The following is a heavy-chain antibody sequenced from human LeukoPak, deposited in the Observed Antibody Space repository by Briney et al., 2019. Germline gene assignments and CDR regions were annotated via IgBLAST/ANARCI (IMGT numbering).Heavy chain of an antibody. D-gene: IGHD6-13*01. J-gene: IGHJ4*02. CDR3: ARIQSLGSSFSSFDY. V-gene: IGHV3-48*04. Sequence: GGSLRLSCAASGVNFSVYRMIWFRQAPGKGLDWVSYINSGSTTVYYADSVKGRFTISRDNAKNSLYLQMNSLRAEDTAVYYCARIQSLGSSFSSFDYWGQGTLVTVSS. CDR2: INSGSTTV. CDR1: GVNFSVYR.